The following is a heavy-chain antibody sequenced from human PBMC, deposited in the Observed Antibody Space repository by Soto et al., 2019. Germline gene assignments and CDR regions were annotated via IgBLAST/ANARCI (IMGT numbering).Heavy chain of an antibody. J-gene: IGHJ5*02. CDR3: ARRSITMVRGVIITKKNWFDP. D-gene: IGHD3-10*01. Sequence: TSETLSLTCAVYGGSFSGYYWSWIRQPPGKGLEWIGEINHSGSTNYNPSLKSRVTISVDTSKNQFSLKLSSVTAADTAVYYCARRSITMVRGVIITKKNWFDPWGQGTLVTVSS. CDR1: GGSFSGYY. V-gene: IGHV4-34*01. CDR2: INHSGST.